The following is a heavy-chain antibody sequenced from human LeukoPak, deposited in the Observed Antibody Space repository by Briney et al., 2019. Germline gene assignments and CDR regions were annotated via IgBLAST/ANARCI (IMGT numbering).Heavy chain of an antibody. CDR2: IYYSGST. CDR3: ARDALRGYSTH. D-gene: IGHD5-18*01. J-gene: IGHJ4*02. V-gene: IGHV4-30-4*01. CDR1: GGSISSGDYY. Sequence: TSETLSLTCTVSGGSISSGDYYWSWIRQPPGKGLEWIGYIYYSGSTYYNPSLKSRVTISVDTSKNQFSLKLSSVTAADTAVYYCARDALRGYSTHWGQGTLVTVSS.